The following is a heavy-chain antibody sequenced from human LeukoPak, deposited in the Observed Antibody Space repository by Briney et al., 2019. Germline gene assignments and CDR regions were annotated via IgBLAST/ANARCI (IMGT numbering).Heavy chain of an antibody. J-gene: IGHJ4*02. Sequence: GGSLRLSCAASGFTFSSYAMSWVRQAPGKGLEWVAVIWYGGSNKYYADSVKGRFTISRDNSKNTLYLQMNSLRAEDTAVYYCAKGGSSTSFLDYWGQGTLVTVSS. V-gene: IGHV3-30*02. CDR2: IWYGGSNK. CDR1: GFTFSSYA. D-gene: IGHD2-2*01. CDR3: AKGGSSTSFLDY.